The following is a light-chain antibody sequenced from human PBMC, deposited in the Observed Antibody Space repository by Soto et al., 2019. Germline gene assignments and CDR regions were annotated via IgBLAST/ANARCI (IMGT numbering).Light chain of an antibody. Sequence: QSVLTQPPSASGTPGQRVTISCSGSSSNIGGNTVNWYQQLPGTAPRLIIYNDSQRPSGVPDRFSASKSGTSASLAISGLRSEDEADYYCASWDASLSLLYVFGTGTQLTVL. CDR2: NDS. CDR3: ASWDASLSLLYV. J-gene: IGLJ1*01. V-gene: IGLV1-44*01. CDR1: SSNIGGNT.